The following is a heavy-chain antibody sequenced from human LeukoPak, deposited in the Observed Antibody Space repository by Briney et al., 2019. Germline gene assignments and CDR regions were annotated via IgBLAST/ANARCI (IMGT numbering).Heavy chain of an antibody. Sequence: GGSLRLSCAASGFTFSSYSMNWVRQAPGKGLEWVSSISSSSSYIYHADSVKGRLTISRDNAKNSLYLQMNSLRAEDTAFYYCARVVYGDYLNYMDVWGKGTTVTVSS. CDR3: ARVVYGDYLNYMDV. CDR1: GFTFSSYS. D-gene: IGHD4-17*01. V-gene: IGHV3-21*04. CDR2: ISSSSSYI. J-gene: IGHJ6*03.